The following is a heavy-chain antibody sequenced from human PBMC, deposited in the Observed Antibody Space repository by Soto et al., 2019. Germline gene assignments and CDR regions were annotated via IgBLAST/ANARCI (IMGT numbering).Heavy chain of an antibody. V-gene: IGHV4-4*07. CDR2: LYTRGTT. D-gene: IGHD3-16*01. CDR3: AKGGTYYFDS. CDR1: GASISNFY. J-gene: IGHJ4*02. Sequence: SETLSLTCSVSGASISNFYWSWIRQSAGKGLEWIGRLYTRGTTDYNPSLKRRVTMSIDTSKTRVSLSLPSVTAADTAVYYCAKGGTYYFDSWGQGIVVTVSS.